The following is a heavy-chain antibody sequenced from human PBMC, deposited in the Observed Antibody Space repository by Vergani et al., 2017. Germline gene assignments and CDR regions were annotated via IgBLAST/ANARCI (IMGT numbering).Heavy chain of an antibody. D-gene: IGHD1-1*01. V-gene: IGHV5-51*01. CDR3: ARHTTYTDS. CDR1: EYSFGNYW. CDR2: IYPADSDT. Sequence: EVELVQSGPEMRKPGESLKISCKGSEYSFGNYWLGWVRQMPGKGLELMGIIYPADSDTRYSPSFQGQVTISADKSISTAFLQWDSLKASDTALYYCARHTTYTDSWGQGTLVTVSS. J-gene: IGHJ4*02.